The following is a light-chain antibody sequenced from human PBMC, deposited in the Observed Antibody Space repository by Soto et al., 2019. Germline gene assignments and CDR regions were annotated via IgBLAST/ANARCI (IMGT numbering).Light chain of an antibody. Sequence: DRVMTPSPLSLPVTHEEPASISCRSIHILLHSNGYNYLDWYLQKPGQSPQLLIYLGSNRSSGVPDRFSGSGSGTDLTLKISRVEAEDVGVYYCMQALQSPRTFGQGTMV. CDR3: MQALQSPRT. CDR1: HILLHSNGYNY. CDR2: LGS. V-gene: IGKV2-28*01. J-gene: IGKJ1*01.